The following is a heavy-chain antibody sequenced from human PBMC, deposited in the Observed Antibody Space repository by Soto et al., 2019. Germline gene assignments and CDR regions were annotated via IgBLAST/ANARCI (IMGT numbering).Heavy chain of an antibody. Sequence: PSETLSLTYTVSGVSISRGGYYWSWIRQHPGKGLEWIGDIFYSGNPQYNPSLKSRVTISVDTSKNQFSLKLSSVTAADTAVYYCASGQYSSAWYRAEYSQHRGQGTLVTVSS. J-gene: IGHJ1*01. D-gene: IGHD6-19*01. CDR3: ASGQYSSAWYRAEYSQH. CDR1: GVSISRGGYY. CDR2: IFYSGNP. V-gene: IGHV4-31*03.